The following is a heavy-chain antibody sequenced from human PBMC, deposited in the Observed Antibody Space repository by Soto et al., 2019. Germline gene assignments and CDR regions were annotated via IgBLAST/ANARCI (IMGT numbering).Heavy chain of an antibody. J-gene: IGHJ6*02. D-gene: IGHD1-26*01. Sequence: PSETLSLTCTFSVGSVSSGSYYCSWIRQPPWKGLEWIGYIYYSGSTNYNPSLKSRVTISVDTSKNQFSLKLRSVTAADTAVYYCAREGKQWELRPYGMDVLGQGTTVNVSS. CDR2: IYYSGST. V-gene: IGHV4-61*01. CDR3: AREGKQWELRPYGMDV. CDR1: VGSVSSGSYY.